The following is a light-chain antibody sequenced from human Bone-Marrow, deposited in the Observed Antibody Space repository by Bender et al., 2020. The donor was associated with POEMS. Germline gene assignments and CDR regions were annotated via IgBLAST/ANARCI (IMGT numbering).Light chain of an antibody. J-gene: IGLJ1*01. Sequence: QSVLTQPPSASGTPGQRVTISCSGSSSNIGTNPVNWYQQLPGTAPKLLIYINNQRPSGVPDRFSGSKSGTSASLAISGLQSEDEADYYCVVWDASLNAYVFGNGTKVTVL. CDR2: INN. CDR3: VVWDASLNAYV. CDR1: SSNIGTNP. V-gene: IGLV1-44*01.